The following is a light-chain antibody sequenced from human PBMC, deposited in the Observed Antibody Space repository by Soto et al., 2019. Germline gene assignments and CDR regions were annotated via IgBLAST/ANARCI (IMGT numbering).Light chain of an antibody. CDR2: AAS. CDR3: QQSYTIT. Sequence: DVRMTQSPSSLSASVGDRVTITCRANQSIITYLNWYQQKSGKAPKLLIYAASSLQSGVPSRFSGSGSGTDFTLTISSLQPEDFATYYCQQSYTITFGQGTRLEIK. J-gene: IGKJ5*01. CDR1: QSIITY. V-gene: IGKV1-39*01.